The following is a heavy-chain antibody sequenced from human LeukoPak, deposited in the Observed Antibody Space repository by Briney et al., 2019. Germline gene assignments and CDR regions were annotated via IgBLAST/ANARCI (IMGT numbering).Heavy chain of an antibody. CDR1: GYTFTSYY. CDR3: ARDRAIAAADYCFDY. J-gene: IGHJ4*02. V-gene: IGHV1-46*01. D-gene: IGHD6-13*01. CDR2: INPSGGST. Sequence: ASVKVSCNASGYTFTSYYMHWVRQAPGQGLEWMGIINPSGGSTSYAQKFQGRVTMTRDTSTSTVYMELSSLRSEDTAVYYCARDRAIAAADYCFDYWGQGTLVTVSS.